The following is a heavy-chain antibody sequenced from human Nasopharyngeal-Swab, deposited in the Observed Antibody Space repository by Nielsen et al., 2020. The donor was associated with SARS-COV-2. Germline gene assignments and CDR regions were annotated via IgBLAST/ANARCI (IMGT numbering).Heavy chain of an antibody. V-gene: IGHV3-7*03. CDR1: GFTFSSYC. CDR2: IKQDGIEK. CDR3: ARDGGGSYYADY. Sequence: GESLKLSCAASGFTFSSYCMRWVRQAPGKGLEWVANIKQDGIEKYYVDSVKGRFTISRDNAKNSLYLQMNSLRAEDTAVYYCARDGGGSYYADYWGQGTLVTVSS. D-gene: IGHD1-26*01. J-gene: IGHJ4*02.